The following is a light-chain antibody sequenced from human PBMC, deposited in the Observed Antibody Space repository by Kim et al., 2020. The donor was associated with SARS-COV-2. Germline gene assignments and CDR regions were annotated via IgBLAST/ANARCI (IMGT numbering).Light chain of an antibody. CDR3: QQYNNWPRT. J-gene: IGKJ1*01. Sequence: EIVMTQSPATLSVSPGERATLSCRASQSVSSNLVWYQQKPGQAPRLLIYGASSRATGIPARFSGGWSGTEFTLTISSLQSEDFAVYYCQQYNNWPRTFGQGTKVDIK. V-gene: IGKV3-15*01. CDR2: GAS. CDR1: QSVSSN.